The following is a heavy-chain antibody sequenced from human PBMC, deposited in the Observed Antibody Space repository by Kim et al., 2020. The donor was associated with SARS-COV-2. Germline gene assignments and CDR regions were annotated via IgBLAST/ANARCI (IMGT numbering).Heavy chain of an antibody. CDR1: GFTFSSYA. V-gene: IGHV3-23*01. CDR2: ISGSGGST. J-gene: IGHJ5*02. D-gene: IGHD2-15*01. Sequence: GGSLRLSCAASGFTFSSYAMSWVRQAPGKGLEWVSAISGSGGSTYYADSVKGRFTISRDNSKNTLYLQMNSLRAEDTAVYYCAKMYSRYCSGGSCYSGPWGQGTLITVSS. CDR3: AKMYSRYCSGGSCYSGP.